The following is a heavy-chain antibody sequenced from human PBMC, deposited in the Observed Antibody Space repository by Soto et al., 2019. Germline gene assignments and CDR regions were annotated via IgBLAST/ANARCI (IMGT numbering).Heavy chain of an antibody. CDR2: ISGSGGST. CDR3: AKAPVVVAARPGYYYYMDV. V-gene: IGHV3-23*01. J-gene: IGHJ6*03. D-gene: IGHD6-6*01. Sequence: GGSLRLSCAASGFTFSSYAMSWVRQAPGKGLEWVSAISGSGGSTYYADSVKGRFTISRDNSKNTLYLQINSLRAEDTAVYYCAKAPVVVAARPGYYYYMDVWGKGTTVTVSS. CDR1: GFTFSSYA.